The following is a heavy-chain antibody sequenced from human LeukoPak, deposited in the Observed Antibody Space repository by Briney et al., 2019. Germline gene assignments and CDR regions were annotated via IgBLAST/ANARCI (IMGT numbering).Heavy chain of an antibody. CDR2: INPSGGST. D-gene: IGHD6-13*01. CDR1: GYTFTGYY. Sequence: ASVKVSCTASGYTFTGYYMHWVRQAPGQGLEWMGIINPSGGSTSYAQKFQGRVTMTRDTSTSTVYMELSSLRSEDTAVYYCARVSLQLGGFDYWGQGTLVTVSS. V-gene: IGHV1-46*01. CDR3: ARVSLQLGGFDY. J-gene: IGHJ4*02.